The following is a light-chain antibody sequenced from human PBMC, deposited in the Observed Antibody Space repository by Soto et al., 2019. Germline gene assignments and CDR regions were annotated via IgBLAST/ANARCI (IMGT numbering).Light chain of an antibody. J-gene: IGKJ2*01. CDR3: QQYKTYSYT. Sequence: DIQMTQSPSTLSASVGDRVTITCRASESISSWLAWYQQKPGKAPKLLIYDASSLESRVPSRFSGSGSGTEFTLTISGLRPDDFAPYYCQQYKTYSYTFGQGTKLEIK. CDR1: ESISSW. CDR2: DAS. V-gene: IGKV1-5*01.